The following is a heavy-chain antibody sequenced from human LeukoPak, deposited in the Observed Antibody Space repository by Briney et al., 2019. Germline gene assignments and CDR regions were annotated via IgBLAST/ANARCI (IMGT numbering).Heavy chain of an antibody. CDR1: GFTFSSYW. V-gene: IGHV3-7*01. D-gene: IGHD3-22*01. CDR3: VLKWLNHAGRF. J-gene: IGHJ4*02. CDR2: IKQDGSEK. Sequence: GGSLRLSCAASGFTFSSYWMSWVRQAPGKGLEWVANIKQDGSEKYYVDSVKGRFTIPRDNAKNSLYLQMNSLRAEDTAVYYCVLKWLNHAGRFWGQGTLVTVSS.